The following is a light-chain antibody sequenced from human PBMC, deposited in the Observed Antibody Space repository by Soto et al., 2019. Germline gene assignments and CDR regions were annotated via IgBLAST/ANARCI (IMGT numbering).Light chain of an antibody. J-gene: IGKJ1*01. CDR1: QGISSY. Sequence: AIRMTQSPSSLSASTGDRVTITCRASQGISSYLAWYQQKPGKAPKLLIYAASTLQSGVRSRFSGSGSGTDFTLTFSCLQSEDFATYYCQQYYSYPRTFGQGTKVDMK. CDR3: QQYYSYPRT. V-gene: IGKV1-8*01. CDR2: AAS.